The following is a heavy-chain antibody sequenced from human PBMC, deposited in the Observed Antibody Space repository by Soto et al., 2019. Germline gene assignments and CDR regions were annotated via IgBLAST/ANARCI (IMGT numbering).Heavy chain of an antibody. V-gene: IGHV1-8*01. CDR2: MNPNSGNT. Sequence: ASVKVSCKASGYTFTSYDINWVRQATGQGLEWMGWMNPNSGNTGYAQKFQGRVTMTRNTSISTAYMELSSLRSEDTAVYYCARRRAYYYDSSGYLYYYGMDVWGQGTTVTV. CDR3: ARRRAYYYDSSGYLYYYGMDV. D-gene: IGHD3-22*01. CDR1: GYTFTSYD. J-gene: IGHJ6*02.